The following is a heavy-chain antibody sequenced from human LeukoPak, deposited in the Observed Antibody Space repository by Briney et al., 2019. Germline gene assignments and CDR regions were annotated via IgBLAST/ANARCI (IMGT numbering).Heavy chain of an antibody. CDR2: ISYDGSNY. Sequence: PGRSLRLSCAASGFTFSSYGMHWVRQAPGKGLEWVAVISYDGSNYYYADSVKGRFTISRDNSNNTLYLQMNSLRAEDTAVYYCAKEGAYCSGGSCYPPVSIYYYYYGMDVWGQGTTVTVSS. V-gene: IGHV3-30*18. CDR1: GFTFSSYG. D-gene: IGHD2-15*01. CDR3: AKEGAYCSGGSCYPPVSIYYYYYGMDV. J-gene: IGHJ6*02.